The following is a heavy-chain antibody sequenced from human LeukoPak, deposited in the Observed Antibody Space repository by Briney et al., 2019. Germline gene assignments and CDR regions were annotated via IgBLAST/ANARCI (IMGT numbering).Heavy chain of an antibody. Sequence: SVKVSCTASGGTFSSYAISWVRQAPGQGLEWMGGIIPIFGTANYAQKFQGRVTITADESTSTAYMELSSLRSEDTAVYYCARARGRGLYYDILSLDYWGQGTLVTVSS. V-gene: IGHV1-69*01. CDR1: GGTFSSYA. CDR2: IIPIFGTA. D-gene: IGHD3-9*01. J-gene: IGHJ4*02. CDR3: ARARGRGLYYDILSLDY.